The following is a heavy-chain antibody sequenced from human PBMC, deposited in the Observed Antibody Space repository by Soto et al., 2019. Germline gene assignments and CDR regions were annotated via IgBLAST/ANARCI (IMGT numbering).Heavy chain of an antibody. Sequence: QSGGSLRLSCAASGFTFSSYGMHWVRQAPGKGLEWVAVISYDGSNKYYADSVKGRFTISRDNSKNTLYLQMNSLRAEDTAVYYCAKALMVYADYWGQGTLVTVSS. D-gene: IGHD2-8*01. CDR1: GFTFSSYG. J-gene: IGHJ4*02. CDR3: AKALMVYADY. V-gene: IGHV3-30*18. CDR2: ISYDGSNK.